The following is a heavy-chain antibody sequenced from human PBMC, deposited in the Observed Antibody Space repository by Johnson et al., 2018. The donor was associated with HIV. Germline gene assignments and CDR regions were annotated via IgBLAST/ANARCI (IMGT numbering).Heavy chain of an antibody. CDR3: AKLVGATHPLDF. CDR1: GFTFDDYG. D-gene: IGHD1-26*01. V-gene: IGHV3-20*04. CDR2: INWNGGST. Sequence: MLLVESGGGVVQPGRSLRLSCVASGFTFDDYGMSWVRQAPGKGLEWVSGINWNGGSTGYADSVKGRFTISRDNAKNSLYLQMNSLRAGDTAVYYCAKLVGATHPLDFWGQGTMVTVSS. J-gene: IGHJ3*01.